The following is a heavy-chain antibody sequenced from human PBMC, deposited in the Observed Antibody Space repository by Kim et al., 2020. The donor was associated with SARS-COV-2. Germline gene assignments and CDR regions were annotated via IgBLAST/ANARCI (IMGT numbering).Heavy chain of an antibody. Sequence: GESLKISCKGSGYSFTSYWISWVRQMPGKGLEWMGRIDPSDSYTNYSPSFQGHVTISADKSISTAYLQWSSLKASDTAMYYCARFPRSSSSSVRTYFDYWGQGTLVTVSS. J-gene: IGHJ4*02. CDR3: ARFPRSSSSSVRTYFDY. D-gene: IGHD6-6*01. V-gene: IGHV5-10-1*01. CDR1: GYSFTSYW. CDR2: IDPSDSYT.